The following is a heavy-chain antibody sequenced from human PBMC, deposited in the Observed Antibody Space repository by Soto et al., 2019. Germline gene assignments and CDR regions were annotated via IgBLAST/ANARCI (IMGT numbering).Heavy chain of an antibody. Sequence: VQLLESGGGLVQPGGSLRLTCAASGFTFSTYAMSWVRQAPGKGLEWVSGISGSGGNTNYADSVKGRFTISRDNSKNTMYLRIDSLRPEDTAVYYCVKALLQKLGGPDWGQGTLVTVSS. D-gene: IGHD2-21*01. CDR3: VKALLQKLGGPD. J-gene: IGHJ4*02. CDR1: GFTFSTYA. V-gene: IGHV3-23*01. CDR2: ISGSGGNT.